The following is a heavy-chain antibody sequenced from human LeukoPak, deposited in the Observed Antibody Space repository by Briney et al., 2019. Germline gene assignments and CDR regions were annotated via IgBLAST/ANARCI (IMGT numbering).Heavy chain of an antibody. CDR2: IYTRGST. D-gene: IGHD3-10*01. Sequence: SEILFLTCSVSGGSISSCYWSWIRQPAGKGLEWIGRIYTRGSTNYSPSLKSRVTMSVDTSENQFSLKLSSVTAADTAVYYCARVPHYYGSGSYSYQDAFDIWGQGTMVTVSS. CDR3: ARVPHYYGSGSYSYQDAFDI. V-gene: IGHV4-4*07. CDR1: GGSISSCY. J-gene: IGHJ3*02.